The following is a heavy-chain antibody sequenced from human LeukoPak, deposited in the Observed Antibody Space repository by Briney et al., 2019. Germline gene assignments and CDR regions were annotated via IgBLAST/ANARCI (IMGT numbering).Heavy chain of an antibody. CDR2: INPNSGGT. CDR3: ATLGSGFGELSIDY. J-gene: IGHJ4*02. CDR1: GYTFTGYY. Sequence: ASVKVSCKASGYTFTGYYMHWVRQAPGQGLEWMGWINPNSGGTIYAQKFQGRVTMTEDTSTDTAYMELSSLRSEDTAVYYCATLGSGFGELSIDYWGQGTLVTVSS. D-gene: IGHD3-10*01. V-gene: IGHV1-2*02.